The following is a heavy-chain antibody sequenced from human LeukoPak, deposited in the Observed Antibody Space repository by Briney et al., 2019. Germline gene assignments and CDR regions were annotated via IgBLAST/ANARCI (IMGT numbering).Heavy chain of an antibody. Sequence: ASVKVSCKASGYTFTGYYMHWVRQAPGQGLEWMGWINPNSGGTNYAQKFQGWVTMTRDTSISTAYMELSRLRSDDTAVYYCAREYTYYYGSGSYFHFDYWGQGTLVTVSS. CDR3: AREYTYYYGSGSYFHFDY. V-gene: IGHV1-2*04. CDR1: GYTFTGYY. CDR2: INPNSGGT. J-gene: IGHJ4*02. D-gene: IGHD3-10*01.